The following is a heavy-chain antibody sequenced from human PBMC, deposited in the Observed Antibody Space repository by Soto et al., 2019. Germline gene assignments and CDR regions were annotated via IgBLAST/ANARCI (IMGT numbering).Heavy chain of an antibody. V-gene: IGHV3-33*01. J-gene: IGHJ4*02. Sequence: GGSLRLSCAASGFTFSNYGMHWVRQAPGKGLEWVAVIWYDGSNKYYADSVKGRFTISRDSSKNTLYLQMNSLRAEDTAVYYCARTPKSSPYYFDYWGQGTLVTVSS. CDR1: GFTFSNYG. CDR2: IWYDGSNK. CDR3: ARTPKSSPYYFDY.